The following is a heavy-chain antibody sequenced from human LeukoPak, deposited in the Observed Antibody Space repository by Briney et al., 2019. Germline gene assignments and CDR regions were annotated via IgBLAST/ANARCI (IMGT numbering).Heavy chain of an antibody. Sequence: EASVKVSCKASGYTFTGYYIHWVRQAPGQGLEWMGWINPNSGGTNYAQKFQGRVTMTRDTSISTAYMDLSRLRSDDTAVYYCARGSIVGATFDYFDYWAQGTLVTVSS. CDR3: ARGSIVGATFDYFDY. CDR1: GYTFTGYY. V-gene: IGHV1-2*02. J-gene: IGHJ4*02. D-gene: IGHD1-26*01. CDR2: INPNSGGT.